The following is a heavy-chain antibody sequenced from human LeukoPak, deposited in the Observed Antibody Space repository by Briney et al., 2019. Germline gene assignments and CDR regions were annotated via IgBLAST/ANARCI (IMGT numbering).Heavy chain of an antibody. CDR1: GFTFSKFW. V-gene: IGHV3-7*01. D-gene: IGHD6-25*01. Sequence: GGSLRLSCAASGFTFSKFWMSWVRQAPGKGLEWVANIKEDGSTKHYVDSVKGRFTISRDNAKNSLSLQMNYLRVENTAVYYCATSDDSAATYWGQGTLVTVSS. CDR3: ATSDDSAATY. CDR2: IKEDGSTK. J-gene: IGHJ4*02.